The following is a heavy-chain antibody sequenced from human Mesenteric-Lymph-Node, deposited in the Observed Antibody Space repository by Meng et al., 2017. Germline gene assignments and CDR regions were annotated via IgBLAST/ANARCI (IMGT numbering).Heavy chain of an antibody. CDR1: GFTFSSYW. V-gene: IGHV3-49*04. Sequence: GESLKISCAAPGFTFSSYWMSWVRQAPGKGLEWVGFIRSKAYGGTTEYAASVKGRFTISRDDSKSIAYLQMNSLKTEDTAVYYCTRGRYSSSWTSIFDYWGQGTLVTVSS. D-gene: IGHD6-13*01. CDR2: IRSKAYGGTT. J-gene: IGHJ4*02. CDR3: TRGRYSSSWTSIFDY.